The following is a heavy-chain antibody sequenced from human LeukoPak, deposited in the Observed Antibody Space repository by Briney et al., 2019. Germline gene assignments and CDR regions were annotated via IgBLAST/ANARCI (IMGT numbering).Heavy chain of an antibody. D-gene: IGHD2-2*01. CDR3: ARGRRSYCSSTSCLKRGAFDI. CDR2: INHSGST. CDR1: GVSFSGYY. V-gene: IGHV4-34*01. J-gene: IGHJ3*02. Sequence: SETLSLTCAVYGVSFSGYYWSWIRQPPGKGLEWIGEINHSGSTNYNPSLKSRVTISVDTSKNQFSLKLSSVTAADTAVYYCARGRRSYCSSTSCLKRGAFDIWGQGTMVTVSS.